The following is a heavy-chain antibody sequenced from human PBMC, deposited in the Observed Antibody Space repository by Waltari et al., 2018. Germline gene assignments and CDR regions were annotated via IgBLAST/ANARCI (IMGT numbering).Heavy chain of an antibody. CDR1: GGSISSYY. J-gene: IGHJ6*02. Sequence: QVQLQESGPGLVKPSETLSLTCTVSGGSISSYYWSWLRQPPGKGLEWIGYIYYSGSTNYNPSLKSRVTISVDTSKNQFSLKLSSVTAADTAVYYCARDRLTMVRGSRAYYYYGMDVWGQGTTVTVSS. CDR2: IYYSGST. D-gene: IGHD3-10*01. V-gene: IGHV4-59*01. CDR3: ARDRLTMVRGSRAYYYYGMDV.